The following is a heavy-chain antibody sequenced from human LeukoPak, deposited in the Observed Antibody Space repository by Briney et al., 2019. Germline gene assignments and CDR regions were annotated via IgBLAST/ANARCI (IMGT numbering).Heavy chain of an antibody. CDR3: ASILVFIPRGFDI. CDR1: GFTFSSYE. D-gene: IGHD3-3*01. V-gene: IGHV3-48*03. J-gene: IGHJ3*02. CDR2: ISSSGSTI. Sequence: GGSLRLSCAASGFTFSSYEMNWVRQAPGKGLEWVSYISSSGSTIYYADSVKGRFTISRDNAKNSLYLQMNSLRAEDTAVYYCASILVFIPRGFDIWGQGTMVTVSS.